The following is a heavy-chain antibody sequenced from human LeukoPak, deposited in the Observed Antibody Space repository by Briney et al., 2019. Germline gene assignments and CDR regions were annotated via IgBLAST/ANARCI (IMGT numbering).Heavy chain of an antibody. J-gene: IGHJ3*02. V-gene: IGHV1-69*13. CDR3: ARDRAAAAYDAFDI. CDR2: IIPILGTA. D-gene: IGHD6-13*01. CDR1: GGTFSSYA. Sequence: EASVKVSCKASGGTFSSYAISWVRQAPGQGLEWMGGIIPILGTANYAQKFQGRVTITADESTSTAYMELSSLRSEDTAVYYCARDRAAAAYDAFDIWGQGTMVTVSS.